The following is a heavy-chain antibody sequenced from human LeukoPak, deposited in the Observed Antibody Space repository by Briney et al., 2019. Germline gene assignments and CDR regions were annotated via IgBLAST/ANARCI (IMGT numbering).Heavy chain of an antibody. J-gene: IGHJ4*02. D-gene: IGHD5-18*01. CDR2: IYYSGST. CDR1: GGSISSSSYY. CDR3: ARLDTAMVTIAY. Sequence: SETLSLTCTVSGGSISSSSYYWGWIRQPPGKGLEWIGSIYYSGSTYYNPSLKSRVTISVDTSKNQFSLKLRSLTAADTAVYYCARLDTAMVTIAYWGQGTLVTVSS. V-gene: IGHV4-39*07.